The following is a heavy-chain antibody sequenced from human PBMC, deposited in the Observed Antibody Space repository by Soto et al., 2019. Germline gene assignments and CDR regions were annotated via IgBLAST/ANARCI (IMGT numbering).Heavy chain of an antibody. D-gene: IGHD3-22*01. CDR1: GFTFRNYG. V-gene: IGHV3-33*01. CDR3: ARDTDTSSHYSRFDP. J-gene: IGHJ5*02. Sequence: GGSLRLSCAASGFTFRNYGMHWVRQAPGKGLEWVAVIWYDENKKYYADSVKGRFTISRDNSKYTLYLQMNSLRAEDTAVYYCARDTDTSSHYSRFDPWGQGTLVTVSS. CDR2: IWYDENKK.